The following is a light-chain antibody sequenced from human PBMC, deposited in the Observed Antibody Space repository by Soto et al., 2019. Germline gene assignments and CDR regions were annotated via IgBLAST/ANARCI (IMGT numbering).Light chain of an antibody. CDR1: SSDVGGYNY. J-gene: IGLJ2*01. Sequence: QSALTQPASVSGSPGQSITISCTGTSSDVGGYNYVSWYQQHPGKAPKLMIYEVSNRPSGVSNRFSGSSSGAERYLTISSLQSEDEADYYCQTWGTGILFGGGTKVTVL. CDR3: QTWGTGIL. V-gene: IGLV2-14*01. CDR2: EVS.